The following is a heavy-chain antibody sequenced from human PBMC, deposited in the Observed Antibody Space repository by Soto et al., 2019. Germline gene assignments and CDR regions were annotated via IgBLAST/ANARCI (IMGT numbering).Heavy chain of an antibody. Sequence: TWTGSGGMIRSCERSGIRQPPGKGLEWIGYIYYSGSTNYNPSLKSRVTISVDTSKNQFSLKLSSVTAADTAVYYCVRDSEIRRYSSWCYFALWGRGPL. J-gene: IGHJ2*01. CDR2: IYYSGST. V-gene: IGHV4-59*01. CDR3: VRDSEIRRYSSWCYFAL. D-gene: IGHD1-26*01. CDR1: GGMIRSCE.